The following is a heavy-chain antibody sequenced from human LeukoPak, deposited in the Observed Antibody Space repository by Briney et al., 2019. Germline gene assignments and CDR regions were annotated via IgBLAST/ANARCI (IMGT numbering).Heavy chain of an antibody. CDR2: ISWNSGSI. Sequence: GGSLRLSCAASGFTFDDYAMHWVRQAPGKGLEWVSGISWNSGSIGYADSVKGRFTISRDNARNSLYLQMNSLRAEDTALYYCAKDMVADYYYGMDVWGQGTTVTVSS. CDR1: GFTFDDYA. J-gene: IGHJ6*02. V-gene: IGHV3-9*01. D-gene: IGHD2-15*01. CDR3: AKDMVADYYYGMDV.